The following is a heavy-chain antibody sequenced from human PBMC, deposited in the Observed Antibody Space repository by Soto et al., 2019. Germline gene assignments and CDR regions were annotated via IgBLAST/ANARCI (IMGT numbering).Heavy chain of an antibody. D-gene: IGHD3-22*01. CDR2: IYYSGST. Sequence: SETLSLTCTVSGGSISSYYWSWIRQPPGKGLEWIGYIYYSGSTNYNPSLKSRVTISVDTSKNQFSLKLSSVTAADTAVYYCARHPQTRYDSSGYYAYWFDPWGQGTLVTVSS. CDR3: ARHPQTRYDSSGYYAYWFDP. V-gene: IGHV4-59*08. J-gene: IGHJ5*02. CDR1: GGSISSYY.